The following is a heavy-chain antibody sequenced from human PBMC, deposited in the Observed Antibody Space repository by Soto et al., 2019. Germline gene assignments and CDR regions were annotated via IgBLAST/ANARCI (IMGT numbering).Heavy chain of an antibody. Sequence: PGGSLRLSCAASGFTFSSYSMNWVRQAPGKGLEWVSYISSSSSTIYYADSVKGRFTISRDNAKNSLHLQMNSLRAEDTAVYYCARDLPDFWSGYPPRGFDYWGQGTLVTVSS. CDR3: ARDLPDFWSGYPPRGFDY. J-gene: IGHJ4*02. CDR2: ISSSSSTI. CDR1: GFTFSSYS. V-gene: IGHV3-48*01. D-gene: IGHD3-3*01.